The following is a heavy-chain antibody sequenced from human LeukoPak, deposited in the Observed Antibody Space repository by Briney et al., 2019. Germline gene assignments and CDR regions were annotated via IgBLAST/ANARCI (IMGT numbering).Heavy chain of an antibody. J-gene: IGHJ4*02. D-gene: IGHD1-26*01. V-gene: IGHV1-69*13. CDR1: GGTFSSYA. CDR2: IIPIFGTA. CDR3: GRDLGGRSGY. Sequence: AASVKVSCKASGGTFSSYAISWVRQAPGQGLEWMGGIIPIFGTANYAQKFQGRVTITADESTSTAYMELSSLRSEDTAVYYCGRDLGGRSGYWGQGTLVTVSS.